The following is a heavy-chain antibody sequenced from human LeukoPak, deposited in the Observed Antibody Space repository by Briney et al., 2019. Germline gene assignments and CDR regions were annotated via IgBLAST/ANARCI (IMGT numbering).Heavy chain of an antibody. CDR1: GYTFTSNY. CDR3: ARDQEGFDY. CDR2: IYPRDGST. J-gene: IGHJ4*02. V-gene: IGHV1-46*01. Sequence: ASVKVSCTPSGYTFTSNYIHWVRQAPGQGLEWMGMIYPRDGSTSYAQKFQGRVTVTRDTSTSTVHMELSGLRSEDTAVYYCARDQEGFDYWGQGTLVTVSS.